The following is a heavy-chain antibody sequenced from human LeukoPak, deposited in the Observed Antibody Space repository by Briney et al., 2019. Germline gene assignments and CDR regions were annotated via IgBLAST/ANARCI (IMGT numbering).Heavy chain of an antibody. CDR1: GFTFSSYE. D-gene: IGHD6-13*01. CDR3: AKGISSSSWYDY. Sequence: GGSLRLSCAASGFTFSSYEMNWVRQAPGRGLEWVSYISSSGSTIYYADSVKGRFTISRDNSKNTLYLQMNSLRAEDTAVYYCAKGISSSSWYDYWGQGTLVTVSS. J-gene: IGHJ4*02. V-gene: IGHV3-48*03. CDR2: ISSSGSTI.